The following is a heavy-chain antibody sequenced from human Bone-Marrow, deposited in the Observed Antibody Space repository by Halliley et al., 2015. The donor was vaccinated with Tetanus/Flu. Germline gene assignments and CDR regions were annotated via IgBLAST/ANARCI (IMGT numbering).Heavy chain of an antibody. CDR1: GFTVIATY. Sequence: SLRLSCAASGFTVIATYMTWVRQAPGKGLEWVSSVYTGGTTDYADSVKGRFLISRDSSTNTLFLQMNSLRADDTALYYCARDLAFLAPCSSDTPNDYFGFDVWGQGTAVIVSS. CDR2: VYTGGTT. CDR3: ARDLAFLAPCSSDTPNDYFGFDV. D-gene: IGHD2-21*01. J-gene: IGHJ6*02. V-gene: IGHV3-53*01.